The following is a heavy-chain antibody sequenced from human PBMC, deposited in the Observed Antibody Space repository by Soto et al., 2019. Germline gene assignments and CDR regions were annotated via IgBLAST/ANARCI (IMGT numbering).Heavy chain of an antibody. D-gene: IGHD2-2*02. CDR3: AGRYCSSTSCYIGMDV. V-gene: IGHV3-30*04. CDR1: GFSFSSYA. J-gene: IGHJ6*02. Sequence: GGSLRLSCAASGFSFSSYAMHWVRQAPGKGLEWVAVIPSDGSNNYYANSVKGRFTISRDNPKNTVYLQMNRLRVEDTAVYYCAGRYCSSTSCYIGMDVWGQGTTVTVSS. CDR2: IPSDGSNN.